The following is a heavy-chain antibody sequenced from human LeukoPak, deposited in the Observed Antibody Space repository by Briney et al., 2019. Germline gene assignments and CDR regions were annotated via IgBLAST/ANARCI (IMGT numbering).Heavy chain of an antibody. J-gene: IGHJ6*03. V-gene: IGHV4-34*01. CDR3: ARVFTYYDFWSGYYYYYYMDV. CDR1: GGSFSGYY. Sequence: PSETLSLTCAVYGGSFSGYYWSWIRQPPGKGLEWIGEINHSGSTNYNPSLKSRVTISVDTSKNQFSLKLSSVTAADTDVYYCARVFTYYDFWSGYYYYYYMDVWGKGTTVTVSS. CDR2: INHSGST. D-gene: IGHD3-3*01.